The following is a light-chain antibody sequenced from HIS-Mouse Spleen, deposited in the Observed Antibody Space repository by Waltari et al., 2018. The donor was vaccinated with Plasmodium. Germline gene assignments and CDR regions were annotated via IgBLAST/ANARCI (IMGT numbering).Light chain of an antibody. J-gene: IGLJ3*02. CDR1: SLPTNY. Sequence: SYEPTHPPSVSVSPRQPARITCPGDSLPTNYAYWYQQKSGQAPVLVIYEDSKRPSGIPERFSGSSSGTMATLTISGAQVEDEADYYCYSTDSSGNHRVFGGGTKLTVL. V-gene: IGLV3-10*01. CDR3: YSTDSSGNHRV. CDR2: EDS.